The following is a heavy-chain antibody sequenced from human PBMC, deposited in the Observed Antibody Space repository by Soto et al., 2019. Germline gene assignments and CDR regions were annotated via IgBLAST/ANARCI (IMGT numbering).Heavy chain of an antibody. Sequence: SVKVSCKASGVTFSSETLGWVRQAPGQGLEWVGGIIPLFGTASYAQKFQGRVTITADESTSTVYMELSSLRSDDTAVYFCATELSENPASPFDAWGQGTLVTVSS. V-gene: IGHV1-69*13. CDR2: IIPLFGTA. D-gene: IGHD3-10*01. CDR1: GVTFSSET. J-gene: IGHJ4*02. CDR3: ATELSENPASPFDA.